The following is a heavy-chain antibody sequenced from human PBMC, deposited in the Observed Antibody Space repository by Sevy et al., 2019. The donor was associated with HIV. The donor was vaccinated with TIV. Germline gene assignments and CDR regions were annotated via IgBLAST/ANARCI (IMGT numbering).Heavy chain of an antibody. V-gene: IGHV4-4*07. D-gene: IGHD6-19*01. Sequence: SETLSLTCTVSGGSISSYYWSWIRQPAGKGLEWIGRIYTSGSTSYNPSLKSRVTMSVDTSKNQFSLKLSSVTAADTAVYYCARDAKYSSGWSDYFDYWGRGTLVTVSS. CDR2: IYTSGST. CDR3: ARDAKYSSGWSDYFDY. CDR1: GGSISSYY. J-gene: IGHJ4*02.